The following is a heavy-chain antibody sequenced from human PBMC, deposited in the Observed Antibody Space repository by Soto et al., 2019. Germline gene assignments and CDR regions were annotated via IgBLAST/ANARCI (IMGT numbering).Heavy chain of an antibody. CDR3: ARVGGVNYDFWSGYYGDYYYYGMDV. V-gene: IGHV1-46*01. J-gene: IGHJ6*02. CDR1: GYTFTGYY. Sequence: ASVKVSCKASGYTFTGYYMHWVRQAPGQGLEWMGIINPSGGSTSYAQKFQGRVTMTRDTSTSTVYMELSSLRSEDTAVYYCARVGGVNYDFWSGYYGDYYYYGMDVWGQGTTVTVSS. CDR2: INPSGGST. D-gene: IGHD3-3*01.